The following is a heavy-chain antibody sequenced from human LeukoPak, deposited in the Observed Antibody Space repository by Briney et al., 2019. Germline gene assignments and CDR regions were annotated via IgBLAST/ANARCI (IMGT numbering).Heavy chain of an antibody. J-gene: IGHJ4*02. D-gene: IGHD3-22*01. CDR2: FDPEKGET. V-gene: IGHV1-24*01. CDR3: ATEGYYDSRGYYTDY. Sequence: ASVKVSCKVSGYTLTELSMHWVRQAPGKGFEWMGRFDPEKGETIYAQKFQGRVTMTEDTSTDTAYMELSSLRSEDTAVYYCATEGYYDSRGYYTDYWGQGTLVTVSS. CDR1: GYTLTELS.